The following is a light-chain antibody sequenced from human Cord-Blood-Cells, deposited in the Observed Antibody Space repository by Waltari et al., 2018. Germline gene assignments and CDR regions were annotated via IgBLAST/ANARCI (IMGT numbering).Light chain of an antibody. Sequence: QSVLTQPPSASGTPGQRVTISCSGSSSNIGSNYVYWYQQLPGPATKLLIYRNNQRPSGVPDRFSGSKSGTSASLAISGLRSEDEADYYCAAWDDSLSGWVFGGGTKLTVL. J-gene: IGLJ3*02. CDR2: RNN. V-gene: IGLV1-47*01. CDR3: AAWDDSLSGWV. CDR1: SSNIGSNY.